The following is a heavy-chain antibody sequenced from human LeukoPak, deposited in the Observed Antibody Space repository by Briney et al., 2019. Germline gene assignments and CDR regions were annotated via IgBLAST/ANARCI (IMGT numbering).Heavy chain of an antibody. J-gene: IGHJ4*02. Sequence: GGSLRLSCAASGFTFSSYGMHWVRQAPGKGLEWVAVIWYDGSNKYYADSVKGRFTISRDNSKNTLYLQMNSLRAEDTAVYYCARGLQYYYDSSGYLKYYFDYWGQGTLVTVSS. V-gene: IGHV3-33*01. CDR2: IWYDGSNK. D-gene: IGHD3-22*01. CDR3: ARGLQYYYDSSGYLKYYFDY. CDR1: GFTFSSYG.